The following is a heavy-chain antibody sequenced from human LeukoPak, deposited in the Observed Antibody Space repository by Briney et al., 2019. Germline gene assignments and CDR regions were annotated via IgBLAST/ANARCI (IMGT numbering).Heavy chain of an antibody. D-gene: IGHD6-13*01. CDR2: IYYSRST. CDR3: ARVGQQLVLGWFDP. Sequence: SETLSLTCTVSDGSISSYYWSWIRQPPGKGLEWIGYIYYSRSTNYNPSLKSRVTISVDTSKNQFSLKLSSVTAADTAVYYCARVGQQLVLGWFDPWGQGTLVTVSS. V-gene: IGHV4-59*01. J-gene: IGHJ5*02. CDR1: DGSISSYY.